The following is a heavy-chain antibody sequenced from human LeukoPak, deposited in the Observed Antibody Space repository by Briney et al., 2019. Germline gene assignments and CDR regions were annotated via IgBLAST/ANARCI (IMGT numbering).Heavy chain of an antibody. CDR2: IYYSGST. V-gene: IGHV4-30-4*01. CDR1: GGSISSGDDY. CDR3: ARGEGSGWFDY. Sequence: SETLSLTCTVSGGSISSGDDYWNWIRQPPGKGLEWIGYIYYSGSTDYNPSLKSRVTISINTSKNQFSLKLTSVTAADTAVYYCARGEGSGWFDYWGQGTLVTVSS. D-gene: IGHD6-19*01. J-gene: IGHJ4*02.